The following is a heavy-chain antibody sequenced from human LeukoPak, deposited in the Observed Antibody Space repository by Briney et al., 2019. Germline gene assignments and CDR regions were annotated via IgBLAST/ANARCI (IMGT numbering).Heavy chain of an antibody. CDR3: ARVLVPVRLYSGYEGSSGWCFDY. CDR1: GGSISIGDYY. J-gene: IGHJ4*02. V-gene: IGHV4-30-4*01. D-gene: IGHD5-12*01. CDR2: IYYSGST. Sequence: SQTLPLTCTVSGGSISIGDYYWSWIRQPPGKGLEWIGYIYYSGSTNYIRSLKGRVTISVYTSKKQFSLKLSSVTAADTAVYYCARVLVPVRLYSGYEGSSGWCFDYWGQGTLVTVSS.